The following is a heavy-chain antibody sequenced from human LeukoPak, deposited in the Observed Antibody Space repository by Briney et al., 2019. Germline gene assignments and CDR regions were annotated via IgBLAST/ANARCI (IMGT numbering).Heavy chain of an antibody. D-gene: IGHD1-26*01. CDR3: ARERQAAFIGYNWFDP. CDR2: ISWNSGSI. CDR1: GFTFDDYA. V-gene: IGHV3-9*01. J-gene: IGHJ5*02. Sequence: GGSLRLSCAASGFTFDDYAMHWVRQAPGKGLEWVSGISWNSGSIGYADSVKGRFTVSRDNAKNSLYLQMNSLRAEDTALYYCARERQAAFIGYNWFDPWGQGTLVTVSS.